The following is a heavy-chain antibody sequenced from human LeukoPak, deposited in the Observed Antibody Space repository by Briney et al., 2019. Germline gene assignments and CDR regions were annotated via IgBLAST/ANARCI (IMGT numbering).Heavy chain of an antibody. V-gene: IGHV1-8*03. CDR3: ARGFRHRWGWLTLNWFDP. CDR1: GYTFTSYD. Sequence: ASVKVSCKASGYTFTSYDINWVRQATGQGLEWMGWMNPNSGNTGYAQKCQGRVTITRNTSISTAYMELSSLRSEDTAVYYCARGFRHRWGWLTLNWFDPWGQGTLVTVSS. D-gene: IGHD3-9*01. CDR2: MNPNSGNT. J-gene: IGHJ5*02.